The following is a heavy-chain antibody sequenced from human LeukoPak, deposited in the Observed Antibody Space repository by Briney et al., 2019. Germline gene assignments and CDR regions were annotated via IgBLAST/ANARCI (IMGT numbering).Heavy chain of an antibody. J-gene: IGHJ6*03. CDR2: ISSSSSYI. V-gene: IGHV3-21*01. Sequence: GGSLRLSCAASGFTFSSYSMSWVRQAPGKGLEWVSSISSSSSYIYYADSVKGRFTISRDNAKNSLYLQMNSLRAEDTAVYYCARGGDSSETDDYYYMDVWGKGTTVTVSS. CDR1: GFTFSSYS. CDR3: ARGGDSSETDDYYYMDV. D-gene: IGHD6-25*01.